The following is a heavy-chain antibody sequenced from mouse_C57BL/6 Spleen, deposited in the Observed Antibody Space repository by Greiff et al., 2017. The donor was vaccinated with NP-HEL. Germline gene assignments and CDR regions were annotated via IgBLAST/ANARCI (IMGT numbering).Heavy chain of an antibody. CDR1: GYTFTSYW. J-gene: IGHJ3*01. CDR3: AREGGLSWFAY. CDR2: IDPSDSET. V-gene: IGHV1-52*01. Sequence: QVQLKQPGAELVRPGSSVKLSCKASGYTFTSYWMHWVKQRPIQGLEWIGNIDPSDSETHYNQKFKDKATLTVDKSSSTAYMQLSSLTSEDSAVYYCAREGGLSWFAYWGQGTLVTVSA. D-gene: IGHD3-3*01.